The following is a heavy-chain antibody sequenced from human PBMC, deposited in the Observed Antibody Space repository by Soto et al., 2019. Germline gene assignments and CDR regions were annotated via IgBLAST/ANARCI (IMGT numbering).Heavy chain of an antibody. CDR3: ARGQRESYYDYVWGSYRSNWFDP. CDR2: IYYSGST. D-gene: IGHD3-16*02. CDR1: GGSISSGDYY. J-gene: IGHJ5*02. V-gene: IGHV4-30-4*01. Sequence: PSETLSLTCTVSGGSISSGDYYWSWIRQPPGKGLEWIGYIYYSGSTYYNPSLKSRVTISVDTSKNQFSLKLSSVTAADTAVYYCARGQRESYYDYVWGSYRSNWFDPWGQGTLVTVSS.